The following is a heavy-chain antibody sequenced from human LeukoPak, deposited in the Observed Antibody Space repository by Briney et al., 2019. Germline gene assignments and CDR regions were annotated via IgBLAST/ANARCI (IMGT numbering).Heavy chain of an antibody. J-gene: IGHJ5*02. CDR3: ARDTARGSSSWHHTNWFDP. Sequence: PSETLSLTCAVYGGSFSGYYWSWIRQPPGKGLEWIGEINHSGSTYYNPSLKSRVTISVDTSKNQFSLKLSSVTAADTAVYYCARDTARGSSSWHHTNWFDPWGQGTLVTVSS. D-gene: IGHD6-13*01. V-gene: IGHV4-34*01. CDR1: GGSFSGYY. CDR2: INHSGST.